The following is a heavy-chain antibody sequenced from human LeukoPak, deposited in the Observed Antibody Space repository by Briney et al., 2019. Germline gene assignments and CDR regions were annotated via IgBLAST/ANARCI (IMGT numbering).Heavy chain of an antibody. D-gene: IGHD2-21*01. CDR3: ATGHSSFDF. Sequence: GGSLRLSCAASGFTFSGYYMSWILQAPGKGLEWVSSIGSSGTYTNYADSVRGRFTISRDNAKNSLYLQMSSLRAEDSAVYYCATGHSSFDFWGQGTLVTVSS. J-gene: IGHJ4*02. V-gene: IGHV3-11*05. CDR1: GFTFSGYY. CDR2: IGSSGTYT.